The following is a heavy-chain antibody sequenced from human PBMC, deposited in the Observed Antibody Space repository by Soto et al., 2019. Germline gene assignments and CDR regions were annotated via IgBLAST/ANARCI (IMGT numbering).Heavy chain of an antibody. D-gene: IGHD3-22*01. J-gene: IGHJ4*02. CDR2: ISGSGGTT. CDR1: GFTFSSYA. V-gene: IGHV3-23*01. Sequence: GGSLRLSCAASGFTFSSYAMSWVRQAPGKGLEWVSVISGSGGTTYYADSVKGRFTISRDNSKNTLYLQMNSLRAEDTAVYYCAKSGDYYDSSGYYAYYFDYWGQGTLVTVSS. CDR3: AKSGDYYDSSGYYAYYFDY.